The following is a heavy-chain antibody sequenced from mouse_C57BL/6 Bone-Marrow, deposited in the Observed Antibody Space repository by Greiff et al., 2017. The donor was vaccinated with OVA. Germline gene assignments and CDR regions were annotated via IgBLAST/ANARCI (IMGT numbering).Heavy chain of an antibody. Sequence: EVKLQESGPELVKPGASVKIPCKASGYTFTDYNMDWVKQSHGKSLEWIGDINPNNGGTIYNQKFKGKATLTVDKSSSTAYMELRSLTSEDTAVYYCARCYYGSSYVWYFDVWGTGTTVTVSS. D-gene: IGHD1-1*01. J-gene: IGHJ1*03. CDR1: GYTFTDYN. V-gene: IGHV1-18*01. CDR3: ARCYYGSSYVWYFDV. CDR2: INPNNGGT.